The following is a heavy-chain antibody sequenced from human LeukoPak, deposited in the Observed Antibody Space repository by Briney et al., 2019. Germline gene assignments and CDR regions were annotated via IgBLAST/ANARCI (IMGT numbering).Heavy chain of an antibody. V-gene: IGHV1-18*04. CDR1: GYTFTGYY. D-gene: IGHD3-16*02. CDR2: ISAYNGNT. CDR3: ARTPSAIMITFGGVIGGDY. J-gene: IGHJ4*02. Sequence: ASVKVSCKASGYTFTGYYMHWVRQAPGQGLEWMGWISAYNGNTNYAQKLQGRVTMTTDTSTSTAYMELRSLRSDDTAVYYCARTPSAIMITFGGVIGGDYWGQGTLVTVSS.